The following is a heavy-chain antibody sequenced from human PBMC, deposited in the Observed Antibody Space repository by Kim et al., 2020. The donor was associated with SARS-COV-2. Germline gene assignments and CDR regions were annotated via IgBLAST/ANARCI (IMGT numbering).Heavy chain of an antibody. CDR2: IYYSGST. V-gene: IGHV4-59*01. Sequence: SETLSLTCTVSGGSISSYYWSWIRQPPGKGLEWIGYIYYSGSTNYNPSLKSRVTISVDTSKNQFSLKLSSVTAADTAVYYCARDSSSDDYYDSSGTQTFYYYGMDVWGQGTTVTVSS. D-gene: IGHD3-22*01. CDR3: ARDSSSDDYYDSSGTQTFYYYGMDV. CDR1: GGSISSYY. J-gene: IGHJ6*02.